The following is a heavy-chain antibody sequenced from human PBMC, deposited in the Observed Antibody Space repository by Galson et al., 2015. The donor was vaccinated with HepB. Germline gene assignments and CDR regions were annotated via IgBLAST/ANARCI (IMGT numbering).Heavy chain of an antibody. D-gene: IGHD1-26*01. CDR2: IDPSDSYT. CDR1: GYSFISYW. CDR3: ARHIFSGSYLGAFDI. Sequence: QSGAEVKKPGESLRISCKVSGYSFISYWINWVRQMPGKGLEWMGRIDPSDSYTNYSPSFQGHVTISADKSITTAYLQWSSLRASDPAIYYCARHIFSGSYLGAFDIWGQGTLVPVSS. V-gene: IGHV5-10-1*01. J-gene: IGHJ3*02.